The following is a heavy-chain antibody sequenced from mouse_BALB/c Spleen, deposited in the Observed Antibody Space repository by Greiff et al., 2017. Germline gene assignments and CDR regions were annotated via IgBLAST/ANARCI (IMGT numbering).Heavy chain of an antibody. Sequence: VQLQQSGAELVKPGASVKLSCTASGFNIKDTYMHWVKQRPEQGLEWIGRIDPANGNTKYDPKFQGKATITADTSSNTAYLQLSSLTSEDTAVYYCASYGNYVSYAMDYWGQGTSVTVSS. CDR1: GFNIKDTY. CDR2: IDPANGNT. V-gene: IGHV14-3*02. D-gene: IGHD2-1*01. CDR3: ASYGNYVSYAMDY. J-gene: IGHJ4*01.